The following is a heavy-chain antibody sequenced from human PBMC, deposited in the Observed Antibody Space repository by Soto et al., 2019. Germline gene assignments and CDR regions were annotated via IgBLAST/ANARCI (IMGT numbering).Heavy chain of an antibody. V-gene: IGHV4-59*08. CDR2: MYNSGST. CDR1: GGSISSYY. D-gene: IGHD3-10*01. Sequence: SETLSLTCTVSGGSISSYYWTWNRQPPGKGLEWIGFMYNSGSTHYNPSLKSRVTISLDTSKNQFSLNLRSVTAADTAVYYCASMGYHYGSGSYPLDYWGQGTLVTVSS. CDR3: ASMGYHYGSGSYPLDY. J-gene: IGHJ4*02.